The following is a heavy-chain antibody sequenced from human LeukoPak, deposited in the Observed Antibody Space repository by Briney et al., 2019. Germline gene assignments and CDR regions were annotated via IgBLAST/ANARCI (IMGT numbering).Heavy chain of an antibody. J-gene: IGHJ3*02. CDR3: ATLLLPGAFDI. V-gene: IGHV1-18*01. D-gene: IGHD2-15*01. CDR2: ISGYQGST. Sequence: ASVKVSCKVSGYTFTNYGITWVRQAPGQGLEWMGWISGYQGSTKYAQNFQGRVTMTIDTSTSTAYMELRSLRSDDTAVYYCATLLLPGAFDIWGQGTMITVSS. CDR1: GYTFTNYG.